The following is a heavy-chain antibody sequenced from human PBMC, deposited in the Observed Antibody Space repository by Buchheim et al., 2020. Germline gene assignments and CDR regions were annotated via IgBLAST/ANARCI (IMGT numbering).Heavy chain of an antibody. Sequence: QVQLQQWGAGLFNPSETLSLPCAVYGGSSTVYYWSWIRQPPGKGLEWIGEINHSGSTNYNPSLKSRVTISVDTSKNQFSLKLRSVTAADTAIYYCARSSVPAVGGVYNYYLDVWDAGTT. CDR2: INHSGST. CDR3: ARSSVPAVGGVYNYYLDV. D-gene: IGHD3-10*01. CDR1: GGSSTVYY. J-gene: IGHJ6*03. V-gene: IGHV4-34*01.